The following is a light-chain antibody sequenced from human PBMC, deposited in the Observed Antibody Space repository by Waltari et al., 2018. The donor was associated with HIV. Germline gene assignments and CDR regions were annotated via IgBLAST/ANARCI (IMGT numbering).Light chain of an antibody. Sequence: SYELTQPPSVSVSPGQAATITCSGATLDDQYVCWYQQKPGRSPVLLIYQADKRLSGIPDRFSGSNSGNTATLTISGTQTMDEADYYCQAWDSGTGVFGTGTTVTVL. V-gene: IGLV3-1*01. CDR2: QAD. CDR1: TLDDQY. CDR3: QAWDSGTGV. J-gene: IGLJ1*01.